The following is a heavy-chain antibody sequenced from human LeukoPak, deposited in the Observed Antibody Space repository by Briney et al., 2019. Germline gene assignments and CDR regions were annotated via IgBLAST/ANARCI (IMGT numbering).Heavy chain of an antibody. Sequence: SQTLSLTCAVSGGSISSGGYYWSWIRQPPGKGLEWIGYIYHSGSTYYNPSLKSRVTISVDRSKNQFSLKLSSVTAADTAVYYCARGGSYGAYLDYWGQGALVIVSS. CDR2: IYHSGST. J-gene: IGHJ4*02. V-gene: IGHV4-30-2*01. CDR3: ARGGSYGAYLDY. CDR1: GGSISSGGYY. D-gene: IGHD1-26*01.